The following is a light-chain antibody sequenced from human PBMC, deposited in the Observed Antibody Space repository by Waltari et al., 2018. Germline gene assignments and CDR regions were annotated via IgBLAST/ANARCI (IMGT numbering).Light chain of an antibody. CDR3: HLYGSART. J-gene: IGKJ4*01. Sequence: NVLTQSPGTLSLSPGERATLSCRASQSVNNNYLAWYQHQPGQAPRPLIYGASSRATGIPDRFSGSGSGTDFTLTISRLEPEDSAVYFCHLYGSARTFGGGTKVEIK. CDR2: GAS. V-gene: IGKV3-20*01. CDR1: QSVNNNY.